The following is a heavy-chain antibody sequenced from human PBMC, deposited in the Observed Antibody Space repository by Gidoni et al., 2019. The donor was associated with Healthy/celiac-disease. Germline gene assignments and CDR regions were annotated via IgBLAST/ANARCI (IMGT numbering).Heavy chain of an antibody. Sequence: QVQLQQWGAGLLKPSETLSLTCAVYGGSFSGNYWSWIRQPPGKGLEWIGEINHSGSTNYNPSHKSRVSISVDTSKNQFYLKLSSVTAADTAVYYCAKRIVGARSQPDYWGQGTLVTVSS. CDR3: AKRIVGARSQPDY. J-gene: IGHJ4*02. D-gene: IGHD1-26*01. CDR2: INHSGST. V-gene: IGHV4-34*01. CDR1: GGSFSGNY.